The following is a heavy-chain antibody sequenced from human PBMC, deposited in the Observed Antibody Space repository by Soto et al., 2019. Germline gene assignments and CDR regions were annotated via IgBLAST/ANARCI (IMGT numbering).Heavy chain of an antibody. J-gene: IGHJ4*02. Sequence: QVQLQQSGPGLVKPSQTLSLTCAISGDSVSSNSAAWNWIRQSPSRGLEWLGRTYYRSKCYNDHALSAKSRITINPDTSKNQVSLQLNSVTPDDTAVYYCARVRQHPSYSFDYWGQGTLVTVSS. D-gene: IGHD5-18*01. CDR2: TYYRSKCYN. V-gene: IGHV6-1*01. CDR3: ARVRQHPSYSFDY. CDR1: GDSVSSNSAA.